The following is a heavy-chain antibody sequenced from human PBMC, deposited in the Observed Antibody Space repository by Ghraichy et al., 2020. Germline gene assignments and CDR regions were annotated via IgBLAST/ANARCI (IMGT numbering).Heavy chain of an antibody. CDR2: TFYTSKWNN. CDR1: GDSVFRNDVA. J-gene: IGHJ4*02. V-gene: IGHV6-1*01. D-gene: IGHD1-26*01. Sequence: SQTLSLTCAISGDSVFRNDVAWNWIRQSPSRGLEWLGRTFYTSKWNNYYALFVESRMTINLDTSKNQFLLQQNSVTPEDTAIYYRARGRHSGLDSWGQGTLVTVSS. CDR3: ARGRHSGLDS.